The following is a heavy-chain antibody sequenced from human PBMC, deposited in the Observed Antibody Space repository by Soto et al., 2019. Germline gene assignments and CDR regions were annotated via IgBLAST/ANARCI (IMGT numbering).Heavy chain of an antibody. J-gene: IGHJ3*02. CDR2: ISGTGGGT. V-gene: IGHV3-23*01. Sequence: EVQVLESGGGLVQPGGSLRLSCAASKFIFSAYAMTWVRQAPGEGLEWVSSISGTGGGTSYADSVKGRFTISRDNSKNTLYLRMNSLRAEDTAIYYCMKDPNGDHIGAFDSWGQGIMVTVSS. CDR1: KFIFSAYA. CDR3: MKDPNGDHIGAFDS. D-gene: IGHD4-17*01.